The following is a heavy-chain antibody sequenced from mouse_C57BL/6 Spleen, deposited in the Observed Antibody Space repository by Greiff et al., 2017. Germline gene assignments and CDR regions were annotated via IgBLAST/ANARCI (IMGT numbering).Heavy chain of an antibody. D-gene: IGHD2-4*01. J-gene: IGHJ1*03. CDR2: IDPNSGGT. CDR1: GYTFTSYW. CDR3: AVYDYDERYFDV. V-gene: IGHV1-72*01. Sequence: QVQLKQPGAELVKPGASVKLSCKASGYTFTSYWMHWVKQRPGRGLGWIGRIDPNSGGTKYNEKFKSKATLTVDKPSSTAYMQLSSLTSEDSAVYYCAVYDYDERYFDVWGTGTTVTVSS.